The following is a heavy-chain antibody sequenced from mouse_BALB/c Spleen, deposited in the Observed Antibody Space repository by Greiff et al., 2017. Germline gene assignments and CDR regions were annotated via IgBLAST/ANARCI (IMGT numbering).Heavy chain of an antibody. CDR3: ARSKRVFDY. V-gene: IGHV5-9-4*01. D-gene: IGHD1-3*01. Sequence: EVMLVESGGGLVKPGGSLKLSCAASGFTFSSYAMSWVRQSPEKRLEWVAEISSGGSYTYYPDTVTGRFTISRDNAKNTLYLEMSSLRSEDTAMYYCARSKRVFDYWGQGTTLTVSS. CDR1: GFTFSSYA. CDR2: ISSGGSYT. J-gene: IGHJ2*01.